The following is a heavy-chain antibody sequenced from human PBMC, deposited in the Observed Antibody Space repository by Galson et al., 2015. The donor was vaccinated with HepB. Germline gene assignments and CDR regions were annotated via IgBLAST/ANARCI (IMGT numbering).Heavy chain of an antibody. D-gene: IGHD3-10*01. CDR3: AKDIGNRMVRGVIPDWDY. CDR2: ISGSGGST. Sequence: SLRLSCAASGFTFSSYAMSWVRQAPGKGLEWVSAISGSGGSTYYADSVKGRFTISRDNSKNTLYLQMNSLRAEDTAVYYCAKDIGNRMVRGVIPDWDYWGQGTLVTVSS. V-gene: IGHV3-23*01. CDR1: GFTFSSYA. J-gene: IGHJ4*02.